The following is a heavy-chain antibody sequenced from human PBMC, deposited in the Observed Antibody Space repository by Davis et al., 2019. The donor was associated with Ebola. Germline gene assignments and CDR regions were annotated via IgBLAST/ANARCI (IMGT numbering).Heavy chain of an antibody. CDR1: GNTFTNYY. D-gene: IGHD2-15*01. V-gene: IGHV7-4-1*02. Sequence: ASVKVSCKTSGNTFTNYYIHWVRQSPGQGLEWMGWINTNTRNPTYAQGFTGRFVFSLDTSVSTAYLQISSLKAEDTAVFYCAKYSRYAFDIWGQGTMVTVSS. CDR3: AKYSRYAFDI. J-gene: IGHJ3*02. CDR2: INTNTRNP.